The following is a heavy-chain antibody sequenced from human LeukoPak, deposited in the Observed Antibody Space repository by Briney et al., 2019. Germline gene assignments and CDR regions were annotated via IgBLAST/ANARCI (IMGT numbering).Heavy chain of an antibody. J-gene: IGHJ4*02. D-gene: IGHD2-2*02. V-gene: IGHV4-38-2*01. CDR3: VRVEYCSSPNCYIGGYY. Sequence: PSETLSLTCAVSGYSISSGYYWGWIRQPPGKGLEWIGSIYHSGGTYYNPSLKSRATLSVDTSKNQFSLKLSSVTAADPAVYYCVRVEYCSSPNCYIGGYYWGQGTLVTVSS. CDR2: IYHSGGT. CDR1: GYSISSGYY.